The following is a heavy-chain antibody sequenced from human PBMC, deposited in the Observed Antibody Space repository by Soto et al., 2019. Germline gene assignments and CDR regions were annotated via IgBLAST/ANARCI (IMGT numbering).Heavy chain of an antibody. CDR3: ARDRRDSSGYYYYYGMDV. CDR2: IIPIFGTA. D-gene: IGHD3-22*01. Sequence: QVQLVQSGAEVKKPGSSVKVSCKASGGAFSSYAISWVRQAPGQGLEWMGGIIPIFGTANYAQKFQGRVTITADESTSTAYMELSSLRSEDTAVYYCARDRRDSSGYYYYYGMDVWGQGTTVTVSS. CDR1: GGAFSSYA. J-gene: IGHJ6*02. V-gene: IGHV1-69*12.